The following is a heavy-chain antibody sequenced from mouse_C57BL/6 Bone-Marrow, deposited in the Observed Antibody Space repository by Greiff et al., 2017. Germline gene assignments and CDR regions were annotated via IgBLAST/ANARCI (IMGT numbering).Heavy chain of an antibody. D-gene: IGHD1-1*01. CDR1: GYSITSGYD. CDR2: ISYSGST. Sequence: VQLQQSGPGMVKPSQSLSLTCTVTGYSITSGYDWHWIRHFPGNKLEWMGYISYSGSTNYNPSLKSRISITHDTSKNHFFLKLNSVTTEDTATYYCARGYGSGYFDVWGTGTTVTVSS. V-gene: IGHV3-1*01. J-gene: IGHJ1*03. CDR3: ARGYGSGYFDV.